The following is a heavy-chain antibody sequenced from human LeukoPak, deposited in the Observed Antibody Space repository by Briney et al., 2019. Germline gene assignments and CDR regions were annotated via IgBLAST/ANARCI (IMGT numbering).Heavy chain of an antibody. D-gene: IGHD5-18*01. CDR2: ISGSSGYI. V-gene: IGHV3-21*06. Sequence: TGGSLRLSCAASGFTFSHYYMTWVRQAPGKGLEWVSSISGSSGYIFYADSVKGRFTISRDNAKNSLYLQMNSLRAEDTAVYYCAKVGSYGYGYYYYYYMDVWGKGTTVTISS. CDR1: GFTFSHYY. J-gene: IGHJ6*03. CDR3: AKVGSYGYGYYYYYYMDV.